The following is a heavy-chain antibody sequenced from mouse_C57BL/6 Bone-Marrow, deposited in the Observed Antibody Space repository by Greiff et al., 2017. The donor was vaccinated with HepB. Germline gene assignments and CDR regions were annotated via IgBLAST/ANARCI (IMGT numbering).Heavy chain of an antibody. J-gene: IGHJ1*03. CDR3: ARDDSPTTDWYVDV. D-gene: IGHD3-2*01. Sequence: ESGPGLVKPSQSLSLTCSVTGYSITSGYYWNWIRQSPGNKLEWRGYISYDGSNNYNPSLKNRISITRDTSKNPFFLKLNSVTTEDTATYACARDDSPTTDWYVDVWGTGTTVTVSS. CDR2: ISYDGSN. V-gene: IGHV3-6*01. CDR1: GYSITSGYY.